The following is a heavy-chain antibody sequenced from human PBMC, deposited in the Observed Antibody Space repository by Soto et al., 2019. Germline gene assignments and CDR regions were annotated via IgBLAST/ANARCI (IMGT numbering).Heavy chain of an antibody. CDR3: ARSNYNYGILIDY. D-gene: IGHD3-22*01. J-gene: IGHJ4*02. CDR1: GDSITTNGYY. V-gene: IGHV4-39*01. Sequence: PSETLSLTCSVSGDSITTNGYYWGWIRQPPGKGLQWIGNVYWTGSTFSHPSLTSRVFISVDTSKNEFSLRLTSVTAADTAVYYCARSNYNYGILIDYSGPGTLVTV. CDR2: VYWTGST.